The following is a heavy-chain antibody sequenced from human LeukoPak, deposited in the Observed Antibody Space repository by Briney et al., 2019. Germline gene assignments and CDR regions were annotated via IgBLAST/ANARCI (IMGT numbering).Heavy chain of an antibody. V-gene: IGHV3-30*18. CDR2: LSSGGSHE. CDR3: AKANPLIVGARAGGPINF. J-gene: IGHJ3*01. D-gene: IGHD1-26*01. CDR1: GFTFSDYG. Sequence: GGSLRLSCAASGFTFSDYGMHWARQAPGKGLEWVAVLSSGGSHEYFADSVKGRFTISRDNSKNTLYLQMNSLRTEDTAVYYCAKANPLIVGARAGGPINFWGQGTMVTVSS.